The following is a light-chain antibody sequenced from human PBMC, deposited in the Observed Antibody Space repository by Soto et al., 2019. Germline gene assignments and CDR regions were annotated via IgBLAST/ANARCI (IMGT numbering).Light chain of an antibody. CDR1: TSDVGNYKY. CDR2: DVN. J-gene: IGLJ2*01. Sequence: QSALTQPRSVSGSPGQSVTISCTGTTSDVGNYKYVSWYQQHPGKAPKVIIYDVNKRPSGVPDRFSGSKSDNTASLTISGLQAEDEGEYYCCSYAGSFSLLFGGGTKPTVL. V-gene: IGLV2-11*01. CDR3: CSYAGSFSLL.